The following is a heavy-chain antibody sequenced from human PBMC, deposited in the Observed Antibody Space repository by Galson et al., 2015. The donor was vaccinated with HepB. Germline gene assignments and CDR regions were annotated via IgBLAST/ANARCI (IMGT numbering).Heavy chain of an antibody. D-gene: IGHD3-10*01. CDR1: GYTFTSYG. V-gene: IGHV1-18*01. Sequence: SVKVSRKASGYTFTSYGISWVRQAPGQGLEWMGWISAYNGNTNYAQKLQGRVTMTTDTSTSTAYMELRSLRSDDTAVYYCARDSEWFGELPFDYWGQGTLVTVSS. CDR3: ARDSEWFGELPFDY. CDR2: ISAYNGNT. J-gene: IGHJ4*02.